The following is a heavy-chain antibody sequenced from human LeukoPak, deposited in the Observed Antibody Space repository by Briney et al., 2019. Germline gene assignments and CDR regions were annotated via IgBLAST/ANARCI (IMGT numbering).Heavy chain of an antibody. Sequence: QPGGSLRLSCAASGFIVSNNYMSWVRQAPGKGLEWVSVIYSGGTTNYADSVRGRFAISRDNSKNTLYLQMNSLRAEDTAVYYCAWAFSGYYYYLYWGQGTLVTVSS. V-gene: IGHV3-66*01. CDR1: GFIVSNNY. J-gene: IGHJ4*02. CDR2: IYSGGTT. D-gene: IGHD3-22*01. CDR3: AWAFSGYYYYLY.